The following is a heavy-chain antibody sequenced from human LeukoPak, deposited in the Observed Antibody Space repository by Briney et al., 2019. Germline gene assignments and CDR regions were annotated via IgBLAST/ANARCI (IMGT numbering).Heavy chain of an antibody. J-gene: IGHJ5*02. CDR2: ISAYNGNT. V-gene: IGHV1-18*01. D-gene: IGHD6-19*01. CDR1: GYTFTSYG. Sequence: GASVKVSCKAPGYTFTSYGISWVRQAPGQGLEWMGWISAYNGNTNYAQKLQGRVTMTTDTSTSTAYMELRSLRSDDTAVCYCARAAVAGTVYWFDPWGQGTLVTVSS. CDR3: ARAAVAGTVYWFDP.